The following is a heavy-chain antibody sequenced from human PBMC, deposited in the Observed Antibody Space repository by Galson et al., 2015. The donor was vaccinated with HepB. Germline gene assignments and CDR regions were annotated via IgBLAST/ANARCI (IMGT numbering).Heavy chain of an antibody. D-gene: IGHD3-10*01. J-gene: IGHJ1*01. CDR1: GYTFNAYH. CDR3: SRDFGETFVVRGAETTEGFFQY. Sequence: SVKVSCKASGYTFNAYHIHWVRQVPGQGPEWMGWINPNSGGTKFAQKFQGRVTMTRDTSINTAYMELSRLRSDDTAVYYCSRDFGETFVVRGAETTEGFFQYWGQGTLLTVSS. CDR2: INPNSGGT. V-gene: IGHV1-2*02.